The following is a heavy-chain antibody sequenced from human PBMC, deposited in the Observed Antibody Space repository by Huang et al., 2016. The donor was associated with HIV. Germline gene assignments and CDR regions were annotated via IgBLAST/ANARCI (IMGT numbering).Heavy chain of an antibody. CDR2: CNPSGGSP. D-gene: IGHD3-16*01. CDR3: SGGKRY. J-gene: IGHJ4*02. V-gene: IGHV1-46*01. CDR1: GYSFTRSY. Sequence: QMQLVQSGAEVKKPGASVKVSCKGSGYSFTRSYIHWVRQAPGQGLEWVGICNPSGGSPSFAEKFQGRTTLTRDTSTNEVYMELRSLRSEDTAVYYCSGGKRYWGQGTLVTVSS.